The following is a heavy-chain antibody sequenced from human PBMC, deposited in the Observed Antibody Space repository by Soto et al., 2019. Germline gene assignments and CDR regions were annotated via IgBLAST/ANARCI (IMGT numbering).Heavy chain of an antibody. CDR2: ISNDGGNE. Sequence: GGSLRLSCAASGFTFSNYGMHWVRQALGKGLDWVAGISNDGGNEYYADSVKGRFTISRDNSKNTLYLQMNRLRGDDTSVYYCAKAYFDFWSGSHYYQYGMDVWGQGTTVTVSS. D-gene: IGHD3-3*01. V-gene: IGHV3-30*18. CDR1: GFTFSNYG. J-gene: IGHJ6*02. CDR3: AKAYFDFWSGSHYYQYGMDV.